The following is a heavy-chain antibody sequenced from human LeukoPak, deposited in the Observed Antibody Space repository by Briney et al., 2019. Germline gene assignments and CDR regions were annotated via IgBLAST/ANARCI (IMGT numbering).Heavy chain of an antibody. CDR2: IFHTGFT. Sequence: PSETLSLTCTVSGASISNYYWNWIRQPPGKGLEWIGFIFHTGFTHYNPSLTSRITISLDTSKSQFSLKLYSVTAADTAVYYCATSPPVPGGGFGYLDYWGLGALVTVSS. V-gene: IGHV4-59*08. J-gene: IGHJ4*02. CDR3: ATSPPVPGGGFGYLDY. D-gene: IGHD3-16*01. CDR1: GASISNYY.